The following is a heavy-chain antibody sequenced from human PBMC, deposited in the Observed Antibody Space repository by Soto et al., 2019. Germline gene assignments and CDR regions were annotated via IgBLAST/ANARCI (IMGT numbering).Heavy chain of an antibody. CDR2: INSDGSST. Sequence: EVQLVESGGGLVQPGGSLRLSCAASGFTFSSYWMHWVRQAPGKGLVWVSRINSDGSSTSYADSVKGRFTISRDNAKNXRXXQMNSLRAEDTAVYYCARDDVLVPAALYYYYGMDVWGQGTTVTVSS. V-gene: IGHV3-74*01. J-gene: IGHJ6*02. D-gene: IGHD2-2*01. CDR3: ARDDVLVPAALYYYYGMDV. CDR1: GFTFSSYW.